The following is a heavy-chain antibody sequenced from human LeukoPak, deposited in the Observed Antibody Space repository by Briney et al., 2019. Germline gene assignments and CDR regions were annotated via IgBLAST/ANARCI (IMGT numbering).Heavy chain of an antibody. J-gene: IGHJ5*02. D-gene: IGHD2-15*01. CDR1: GFTFSSYS. CDR3: ARDRVAAPNWFDP. V-gene: IGHV3-21*01. Sequence: GGSLRLSCAASGFTFSSYSMNWVRQAPGKGLEWVSSISSSSSYIYYADSVKGRFTISRDNAKNSLYLQMNSLRAEDTAVYYCARDRVAAPNWFDPWGQGTLVTVSS. CDR2: ISSSSSYI.